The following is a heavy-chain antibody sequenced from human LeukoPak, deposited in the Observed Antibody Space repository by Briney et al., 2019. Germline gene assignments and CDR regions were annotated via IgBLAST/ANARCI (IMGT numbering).Heavy chain of an antibody. J-gene: IGHJ4*02. CDR3: AHRRAQLWLQGGGYFDY. V-gene: IGHV2-5*01. Sequence: SGPTLVNPTQTLTLTCTFSGFSLSTSEVGVGWIRQPPGKALEWLALLYWNDDKRYSPSLKSRLIITKDTSKNQVVLTMTNMDPVDTATYYCAHRRAQLWLQGGGYFDYWGQGTLVTVSS. CDR1: GFSLSTSEVG. CDR2: LYWNDDK. D-gene: IGHD5-18*01.